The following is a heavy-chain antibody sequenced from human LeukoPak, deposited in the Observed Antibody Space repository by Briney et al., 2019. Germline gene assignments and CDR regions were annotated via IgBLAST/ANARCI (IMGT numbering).Heavy chain of an antibody. J-gene: IGHJ4*02. CDR1: GGSFSGYY. CDR3: ARNHDISKFDY. D-gene: IGHD3-9*01. Sequence: PSETLSLTCAVYGGSFSGYYWSWIRQPPGKGLEWIGEINHSGSTNYNPSLKSRVTISVDTSKNQFSLKLSSVTAADTAVYYCARNHDISKFDYWGQGTLVTVSS. V-gene: IGHV4-34*01. CDR2: INHSGST.